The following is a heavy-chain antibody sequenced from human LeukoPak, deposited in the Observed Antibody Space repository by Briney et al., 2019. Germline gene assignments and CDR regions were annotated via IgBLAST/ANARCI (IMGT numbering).Heavy chain of an antibody. D-gene: IGHD4-17*01. Sequence: ASVKVSCKASGYTFTGYYMHWVRQAPGQGLEWMGRINPNSGGTNYAQKFQGRVTMTRDTSISTAYLQWSSLKASDTAMYYCARGDYGDFRVFYTLFDYWGQGTLVTVSS. CDR1: GYTFTGYY. V-gene: IGHV1-2*02. CDR3: ARGDYGDFRVFYTLFDY. J-gene: IGHJ4*02. CDR2: INPNSGGT.